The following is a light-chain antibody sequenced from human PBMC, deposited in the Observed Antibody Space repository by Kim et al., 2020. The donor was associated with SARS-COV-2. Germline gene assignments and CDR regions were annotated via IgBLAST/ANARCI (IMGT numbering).Light chain of an antibody. CDR3: QAWDISTYV. CDR2: QDS. V-gene: IGLV3-1*01. Sequence: SYELTQPLSVSVSPGQTASITCSGDKLGDKYACWYQQKPGKSPVLVIYQDSKRPSGIPERFSGSSSGNTATLTISGTQAMDEADYYCQAWDISTYVFGTGTKVTVL. CDR1: KLGDKY. J-gene: IGLJ1*01.